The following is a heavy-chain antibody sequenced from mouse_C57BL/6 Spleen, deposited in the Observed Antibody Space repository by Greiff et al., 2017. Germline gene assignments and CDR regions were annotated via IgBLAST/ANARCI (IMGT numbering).Heavy chain of an antibody. V-gene: IGHV5-4*01. CDR3: ARDRGSSRGDY. CDR1: GFTFSSYA. CDR2: ISDGGSYT. D-gene: IGHD1-1*01. Sequence: EVMLVESGGGLVKPGGSLKLSCAASGFTFSSYAMSWVRQTPEKRLEWVATISDGGSYTYYPDNVKGRFTISRDNAKNNLYLQMSHLKSEDTAMYYCARDRGSSRGDYWGQGTTLTVSS. J-gene: IGHJ2*01.